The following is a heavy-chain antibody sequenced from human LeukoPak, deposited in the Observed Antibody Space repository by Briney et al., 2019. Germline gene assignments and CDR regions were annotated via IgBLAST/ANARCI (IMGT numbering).Heavy chain of an antibody. CDR3: AGYQTSSGYRYHV. V-gene: IGHV4-4*02. Sequence: GSLRLSCVVSGFTLSSDWMSWVRQPPGKGLEWIGEIYQSGSTNYNPSLKSRVTISVDKSKNQFSLKLSSVTAADTAVYYCAGYQTSSGYRYHVWGQGTTVTVSS. J-gene: IGHJ6*02. CDR2: IYQSGST. CDR1: GFTLSSDW. D-gene: IGHD3-22*01.